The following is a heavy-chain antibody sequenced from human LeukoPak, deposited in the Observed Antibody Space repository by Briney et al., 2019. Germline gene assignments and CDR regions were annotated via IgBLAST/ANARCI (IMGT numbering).Heavy chain of an antibody. CDR1: GFTFSDYW. V-gene: IGHV3-7*02. Sequence: GGSLRLSCAASGFTFSDYWMDWVRQTPGKGLEWVANIKPDGSEIYYVDWVKGRFTISRDNAKSPLYLQMNSMRAEDTDVYDCTRSLDYWGQGTLVSVSA. CDR2: IKPDGSEI. CDR3: TRSLDY. J-gene: IGHJ4*02. D-gene: IGHD2-15*01.